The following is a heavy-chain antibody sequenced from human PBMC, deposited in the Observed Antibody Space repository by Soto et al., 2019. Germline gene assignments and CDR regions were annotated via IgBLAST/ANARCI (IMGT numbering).Heavy chain of an antibody. CDR2: IKQDGSEK. CDR1: GFTFSSYW. V-gene: IGHV3-7*01. CDR3: ARIPDYDLWSGYYRAFDI. Sequence: PVGSLRLSCAASGFTFSSYWMSWVRQAPGKGLEWVANIKQDGSEKYYVDSVKGRFTISRDNAKNSLYLQMNSLRAEDTAVYYCARIPDYDLWSGYYRAFDIWGQGTMVTVSS. J-gene: IGHJ3*02. D-gene: IGHD3-3*01.